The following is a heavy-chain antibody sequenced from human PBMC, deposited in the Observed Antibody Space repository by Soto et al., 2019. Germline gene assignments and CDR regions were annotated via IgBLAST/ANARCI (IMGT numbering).Heavy chain of an antibody. CDR3: ARTQISFLVGATTFDY. CDR1: GFSLSNARMG. V-gene: IGHV2-26*01. J-gene: IGHJ4*02. Sequence: GSGPTLVNPTETLTLTCTVSGFSLSNARMGVSWIRQPPGKALEWLAHIFSNDEKSYSTSLKSRLTISKDTSKSQVVLTMTNMDPVDTATYYCARTQISFLVGATTFDYWGQGTLVTVSS. CDR2: IFSNDEK. D-gene: IGHD1-26*01.